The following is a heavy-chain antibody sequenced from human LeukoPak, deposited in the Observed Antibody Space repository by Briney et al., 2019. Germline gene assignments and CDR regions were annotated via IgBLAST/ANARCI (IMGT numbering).Heavy chain of an antibody. V-gene: IGHV3-7*01. CDR2: IKHAGSEK. J-gene: IGHJ4*02. Sequence: AETLRLSCAASGFIITNYFMSWVRQAPGKGLEWVASIKHAGSEKSYVDSVRGRFTISRDNTMNSLYLQMSGLRAEDTAVYYCATGRGCRTSGYCVYYFEYWGQGTLVTYSS. CDR1: GFIITNYF. CDR3: ATGRGCRTSGYCVYYFEY. D-gene: IGHD5/OR15-5a*01.